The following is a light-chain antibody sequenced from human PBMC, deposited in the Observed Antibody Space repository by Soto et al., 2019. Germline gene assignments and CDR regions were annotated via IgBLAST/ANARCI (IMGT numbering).Light chain of an antibody. Sequence: QSVLTQPPSVSGAPGQRVTISCTGSSSNIGAGYDVHWYQQLPGTAPKLLIYGNNNRPSGVPDRFYGSKSGTSASLAITGLQAEDEADYYCQSYDSSLSGHVVFGGGTKVTVL. J-gene: IGLJ2*01. CDR3: QSYDSSLSGHVV. CDR1: SSNIGAGYD. CDR2: GNN. V-gene: IGLV1-40*01.